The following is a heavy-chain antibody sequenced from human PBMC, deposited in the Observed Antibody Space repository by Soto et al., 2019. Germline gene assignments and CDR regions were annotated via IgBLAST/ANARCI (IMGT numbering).Heavy chain of an antibody. CDR1: GFTFSNAW. Sequence: GGSVRLSCAASGFTFSNAWMNWVRQAPGKGLEWVGRIKSKTDGGTTDYAAPVKGRFTISRDDSKNTLYLQMNSLKTEDTAVYYCTTKPPLGSRWNDFYGMDVWGQGTTVTV. CDR2: IKSKTDGGTT. V-gene: IGHV3-15*07. CDR3: TTKPPLGSRWNDFYGMDV. J-gene: IGHJ6*02. D-gene: IGHD1-1*01.